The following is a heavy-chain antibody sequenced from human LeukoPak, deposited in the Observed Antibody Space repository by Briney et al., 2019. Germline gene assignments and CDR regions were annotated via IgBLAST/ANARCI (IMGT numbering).Heavy chain of an antibody. CDR3: ARAHIVVVPAAMEVNWFDP. Sequence: PSETLSLTCAVYGVSFGGYYWTWIRQPPGKGLEWIGEIGHDGGTNYNPSLKSRVTISVDTSKNQFSLKLSSVTAADTAVYYCARAHIVVVPAAMEVNWFDPWGQGTLVTVSS. CDR1: GVSFGGYY. V-gene: IGHV4-34*01. J-gene: IGHJ5*02. D-gene: IGHD2-2*01. CDR2: IGHDGGT.